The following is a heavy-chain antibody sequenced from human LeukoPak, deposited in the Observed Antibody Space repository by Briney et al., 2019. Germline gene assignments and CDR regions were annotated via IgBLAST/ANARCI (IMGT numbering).Heavy chain of an antibody. CDR2: ISYDGSNK. Sequence: PGRSLRLSCAASGFTFSSYAMHWVRQAPGKGLEWVAVISYDGSNKYYADSVKGRFTISRDNSKNTLYLQMNSLRAEDTAVYYCARERSNAFDIWGQGTMVTASS. CDR3: ARERSNAFDI. J-gene: IGHJ3*02. CDR1: GFTFSSYA. V-gene: IGHV3-30-3*01.